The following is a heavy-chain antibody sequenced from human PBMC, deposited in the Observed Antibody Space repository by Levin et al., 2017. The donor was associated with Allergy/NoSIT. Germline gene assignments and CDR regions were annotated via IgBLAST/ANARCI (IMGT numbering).Heavy chain of an antibody. CDR3: ARGGGVVSPQGLWFGEPPAGYYGMDV. J-gene: IGHJ6*02. D-gene: IGHD3-10*01. CDR1: GFTFSDYY. Sequence: PGGSLRLSCAASGFTFSDYYMSWIRQAPGKGLEWVSYISSSGSTIYYADSVKGRFTISRDNAKNSLYLQMNSLRAEDTAVYYCARGGGVVSPQGLWFGEPPAGYYGMDVWGQGTTVTVSS. CDR2: ISSSGSTI. V-gene: IGHV3-11*01.